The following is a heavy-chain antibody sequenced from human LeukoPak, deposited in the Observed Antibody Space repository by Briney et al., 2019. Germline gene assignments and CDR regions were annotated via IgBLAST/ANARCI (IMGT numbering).Heavy chain of an antibody. D-gene: IGHD1-26*01. J-gene: IGHJ4*02. CDR1: GFTCSSYW. CDR3: ARGSVGATNFDY. CDR2: IKQDGSEK. Sequence: GGSLRLSCAASGFTCSSYWMSWVRQAPGKGLEWVANIKQDGSEKYYVDSVKGRFTISRDNAKNSLYLQMNSLRAEDTAVYYCARGSVGATNFDYWGQGTLVTVSS. V-gene: IGHV3-7*01.